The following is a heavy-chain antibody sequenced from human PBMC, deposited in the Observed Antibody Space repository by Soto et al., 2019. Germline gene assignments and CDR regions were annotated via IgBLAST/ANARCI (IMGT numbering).Heavy chain of an antibody. CDR3: ARGEFGDYYDSSGCYAY. Sequence: ASVKVSCKASGYTFTGYYMHWVRQAPGQGLEWMGWINPNSGGTNYAQKFQGWVTMTRDTSISTAYMELSRLRSDDTAVYYCARGEFGDYYDSSGCYAYWGQGTLVTVSS. V-gene: IGHV1-2*04. D-gene: IGHD3-22*01. CDR2: INPNSGGT. CDR1: GYTFTGYY. J-gene: IGHJ4*02.